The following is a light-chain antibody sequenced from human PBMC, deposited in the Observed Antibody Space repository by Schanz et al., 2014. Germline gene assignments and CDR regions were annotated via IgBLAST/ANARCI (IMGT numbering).Light chain of an antibody. V-gene: IGLV2-11*01. CDR3: CSYAGSYTYV. Sequence: QSALTQPPSASGSPGQSVTISCTGSSSDVGGYNLVSWYQQHPGKAPKVTIYGVSKRPSGVPDRFSGSKSGNTASLTISGLQAEDEGDYYCCSYAGSYTYVFGTGTKLTVL. CDR2: GVS. J-gene: IGLJ1*01. CDR1: SSDVGGYNL.